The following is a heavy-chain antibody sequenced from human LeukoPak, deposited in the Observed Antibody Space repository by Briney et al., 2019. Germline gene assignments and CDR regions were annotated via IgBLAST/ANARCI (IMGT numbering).Heavy chain of an antibody. CDR1: GGSISSYY. CDR2: IYYSGST. Sequence: SETLSLTCTVSGGSISSYYWSWIRQPLGKGLEWIGYIYYSGSTNYNPSLKSRVTISVDTSKNQFSLKLSSVTAADTAVYYCARDRGSSGWYEPDFDYWGQGTLVTVSS. J-gene: IGHJ4*02. V-gene: IGHV4-59*01. D-gene: IGHD6-19*01. CDR3: ARDRGSSGWYEPDFDY.